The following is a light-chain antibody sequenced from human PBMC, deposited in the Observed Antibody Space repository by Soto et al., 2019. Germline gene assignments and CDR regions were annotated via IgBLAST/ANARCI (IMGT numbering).Light chain of an antibody. J-gene: IGLJ1*01. CDR2: EVS. Sequence: QSALTQPASVSGSPGQSITISCTGTSSDVGGNKYVSWYQQYPGKAPKLMIFEVSKRPSGVSNRFSGSKSGKTVSLTISGLQTADEADYYCTSYTTSSTYVFGTGTKVTVL. CDR1: SSDVGGNKY. CDR3: TSYTTSSTYV. V-gene: IGLV2-14*01.